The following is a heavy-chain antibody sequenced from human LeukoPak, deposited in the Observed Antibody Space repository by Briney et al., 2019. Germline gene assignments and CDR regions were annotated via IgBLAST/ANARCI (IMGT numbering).Heavy chain of an antibody. J-gene: IGHJ4*02. Sequence: GGSLRLSCAASGFTFSSYWMHWVRQAPGKGLVWVSSINSDGTTTTYADSVKGRFTISRDNAKNTLYLQMNSLRAEDTAVYYCARGATRNFDYWGQGTLVTVSS. CDR1: GFTFSSYW. CDR2: INSDGTTT. V-gene: IGHV3-74*01. CDR3: ARGATRNFDY. D-gene: IGHD1-26*01.